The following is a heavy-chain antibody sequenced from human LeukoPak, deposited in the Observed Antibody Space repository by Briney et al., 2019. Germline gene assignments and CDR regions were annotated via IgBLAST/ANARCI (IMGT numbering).Heavy chain of an antibody. CDR3: ARAPTVTTTGDY. Sequence: ASVKVSXKASGGTFSSYAISWVRQAPGQGLEWMGGIIPIFGTANYAQKFQGRVTITADESTSTAYMELRSLRSDDTAVYYCARAPTVTTTGDYWGQGTLVTVSS. D-gene: IGHD4-17*01. V-gene: IGHV1-69*01. J-gene: IGHJ4*02. CDR1: GGTFSSYA. CDR2: IIPIFGTA.